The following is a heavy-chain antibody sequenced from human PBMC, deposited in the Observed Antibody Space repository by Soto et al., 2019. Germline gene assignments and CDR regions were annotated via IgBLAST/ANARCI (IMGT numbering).Heavy chain of an antibody. CDR3: ARAYYYDTSGYYESPDY. V-gene: IGHV1-69*13. D-gene: IGHD3-22*01. CDR2: IIPIFGTT. J-gene: IGHJ4*01. Sequence: SVKVSCKSSGGTFSNYIINWVRQAPGQGLEWMGGIIPIFGTTNYAQKFQGRVTITADESTSTAYMELSSLRSEDTAVYYCARAYYYDTSGYYESPDYWGQ. CDR1: GGTFSNYI.